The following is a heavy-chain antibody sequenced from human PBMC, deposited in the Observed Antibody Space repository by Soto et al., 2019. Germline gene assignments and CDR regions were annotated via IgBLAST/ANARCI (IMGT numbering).Heavy chain of an antibody. J-gene: IGHJ4*02. CDR1: GGCISTYY. CDR3: AREGVHDDGDYVFDY. D-gene: IGHD4-17*01. V-gene: IGHV4-59*01. CDR2: IYYSGSA. Sequence: SENLSLTCTLSGGCISTYYWTWIRLPPGNGLEWIGYIYYSGSANYNPSLKSRVTISVDTSKHQFSLKLSSVTAAHTALHYCAREGVHDDGDYVFDYWGQGTLAADSS.